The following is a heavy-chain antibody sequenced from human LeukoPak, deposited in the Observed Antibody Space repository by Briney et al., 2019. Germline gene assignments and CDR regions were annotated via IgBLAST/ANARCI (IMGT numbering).Heavy chain of an antibody. J-gene: IGHJ3*02. CDR1: GFSFSDYL. V-gene: IGHV3-23*01. D-gene: IGHD3-10*01. CDR3: AKDGLLLWFGELTNHDAFDI. Sequence: GGSLSLSCAASGFSFSDYLMDWVRQAPGKGLEWVSSISGSGGSTYYAESVKGRFTTYRDNSKNTLYLQMNSLRAEDTAVYYCAKDGLLLWFGELTNHDAFDIWGQGTMVTVSS. CDR2: ISGSGGST.